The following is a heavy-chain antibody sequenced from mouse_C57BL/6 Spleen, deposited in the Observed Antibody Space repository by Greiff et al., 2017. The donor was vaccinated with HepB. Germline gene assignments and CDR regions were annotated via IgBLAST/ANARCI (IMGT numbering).Heavy chain of an antibody. CDR3: ARSPIFSHAMDY. J-gene: IGHJ4*01. Sequence: LQESGPELVKPGASVKISCKASGYAFSSSWMNWVKQRPGKGLEWIGRIYPGDGDTNYNGKFKGKATLTADKSSSTAYMQLSSLTSEDSAVYFCARSPIFSHAMDYWGQGTSVTVSS. V-gene: IGHV1-82*01. D-gene: IGHD6-2*01. CDR1: GYAFSSSW. CDR2: IYPGDGDT.